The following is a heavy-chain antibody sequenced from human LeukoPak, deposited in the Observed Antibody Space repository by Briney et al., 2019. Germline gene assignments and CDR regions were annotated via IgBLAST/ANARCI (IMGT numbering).Heavy chain of an antibody. CDR1: GGSFSSHY. V-gene: IGHV4-59*11. D-gene: IGHD4-17*01. CDR3: ARDPTTVTKGLDI. CDR2: ISYIGST. J-gene: IGHJ3*02. Sequence: PSETLSLTCTVCGGSFSSHYWIWLRQPPGKGLEWIGYISYIGSTNYNPSLKSRVTISVDTSKNQFSLKLSSVTAADTAVYYCARDPTTVTKGLDIWGQGTMVTVSS.